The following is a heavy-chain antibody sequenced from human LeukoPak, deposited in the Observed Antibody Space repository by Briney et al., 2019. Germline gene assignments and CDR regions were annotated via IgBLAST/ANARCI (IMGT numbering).Heavy chain of an antibody. V-gene: IGHV3-48*02. CDR1: GFTFSSYE. J-gene: IGHJ4*02. CDR3: ARTDMNGGSYYNFDS. D-gene: IGHD1-26*01. Sequence: GGSLRLSCAVSGFTFSSYEMNWVRQAPGQGPEWVSYISSSSGTIFYADSVKGRFTISRDNAKNSLYLQLNSLRDEDTAVYYCARTDMNGGSYYNFDSWGQGTLVTVSS. CDR2: ISSSSGTI.